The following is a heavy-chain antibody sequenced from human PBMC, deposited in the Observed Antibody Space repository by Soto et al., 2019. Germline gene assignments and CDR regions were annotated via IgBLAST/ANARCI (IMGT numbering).Heavy chain of an antibody. D-gene: IGHD6-6*01. CDR3: ATAKISSSSG. J-gene: IGHJ4*02. CDR2: ISYDGSNK. V-gene: IGHV3-30-3*01. CDR1: GFTFSSYA. Sequence: GWSLRLSCAASGFTFSSYAMHWVRQAPGKGLEWVAVISYDGSNKYYADSVKGRFTISRENSKNTLYLQMNSLRAEDTAVYYCATAKISSSSGWGQGTLVTVSS.